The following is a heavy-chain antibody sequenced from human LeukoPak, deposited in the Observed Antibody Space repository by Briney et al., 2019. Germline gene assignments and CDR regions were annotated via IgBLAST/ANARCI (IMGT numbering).Heavy chain of an antibody. J-gene: IGHJ4*02. CDR2: ISYDGSNK. CDR3: AKLGGVGATSLADY. CDR1: GFTFSSYG. Sequence: QPGGSLRLSCAASGFTFSSYGMHWVRQAPGKGLEWVAVISYDGSNKYYADSVKGRFTISRDNSKNTLYLQMNSLRAEDTAVYYCAKLGGVGATSLADYWGQGTLVTVSS. D-gene: IGHD1-26*01. V-gene: IGHV3-30*18.